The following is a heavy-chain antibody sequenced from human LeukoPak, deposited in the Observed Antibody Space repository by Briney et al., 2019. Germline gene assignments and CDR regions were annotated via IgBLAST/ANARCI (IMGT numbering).Heavy chain of an antibody. V-gene: IGHV4-59*01. J-gene: IGHJ4*02. CDR1: GGSISSYY. CDR3: ARGSGYCSGGSCYLGY. CDR2: IYYSGST. Sequence: SETLSLTCTVSGGSISSYYWSWIRQPPGKGLEWIGYIYYSGSTDYNPSLKSRVTISVDTFKNQFSLKLSSVTAADTAVYYCARGSGYCSGGSCYLGYWGQGTLVTVSS. D-gene: IGHD2-15*01.